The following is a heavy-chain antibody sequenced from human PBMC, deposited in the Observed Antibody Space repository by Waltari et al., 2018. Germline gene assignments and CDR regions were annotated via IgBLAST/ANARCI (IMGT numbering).Heavy chain of an antibody. V-gene: IGHV4-38-2*01. CDR3: ARGRRLILTGYTRSYYFDY. D-gene: IGHD3-9*01. J-gene: IGHJ4*02. CDR2: IYHSGGT. CDR1: GYSISSGYY. Sequence: QVQLQESGPGLVKPSETLSLTCAVSGYSISSGYYWGWIRQPPGKGLEWSGSIYHSGGTDYKPSLKSRVTISVDTSKNQFSLKLSAVTAADTAVYYCARGRRLILTGYTRSYYFDYWGQGTLVTVSS.